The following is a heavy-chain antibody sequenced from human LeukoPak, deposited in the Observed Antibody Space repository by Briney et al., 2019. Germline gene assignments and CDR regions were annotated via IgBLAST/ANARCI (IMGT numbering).Heavy chain of an antibody. CDR1: GLTFSSYA. V-gene: IGHV3-30-3*01. J-gene: IGHJ4*02. CDR2: ISYDGSNK. CDR3: ARDRRDIVVVPDQTLDY. D-gene: IGHD2-2*01. Sequence: GGSLRLSCAASGLTFSSYAMHWVRQAPGKGLEWVAVISYDGSNKYYADSVKGRFTISRDNSKNTLYLQMNSLRAEDTAVYYCARDRRDIVVVPDQTLDYWGQGTLVTVSS.